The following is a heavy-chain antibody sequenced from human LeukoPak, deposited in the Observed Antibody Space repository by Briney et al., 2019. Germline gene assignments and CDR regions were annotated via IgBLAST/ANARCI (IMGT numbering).Heavy chain of an antibody. Sequence: SETLSLTCTVSGASINSHYWSWLRQPAGKGLEWIGRIYISGSTNYNSSLQSRVTMSVDTSKNQFSLKLSSVTAADTAVYYCARALNPLPGTYYFDYWGQGTLVTVSS. CDR3: ARALNPLPGTYYFDY. CDR1: GASINSHY. J-gene: IGHJ4*02. D-gene: IGHD2-15*01. V-gene: IGHV4-4*07. CDR2: IYISGST.